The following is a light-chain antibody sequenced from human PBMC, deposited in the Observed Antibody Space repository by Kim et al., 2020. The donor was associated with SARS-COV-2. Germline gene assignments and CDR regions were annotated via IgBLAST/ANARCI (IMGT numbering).Light chain of an antibody. CDR3: NSRDSSGNHWV. Sequence: SSELTQDPAVSVALGQPVRITCQGDSLRSYYASWYQQKPGQAPVLVIYGKNNRPSGIPDRFSGSSSGNTASLTIPGAQAEDEADYYCNSRDSSGNHWVFG. J-gene: IGLJ3*02. CDR2: GKN. CDR1: SLRSYY. V-gene: IGLV3-19*01.